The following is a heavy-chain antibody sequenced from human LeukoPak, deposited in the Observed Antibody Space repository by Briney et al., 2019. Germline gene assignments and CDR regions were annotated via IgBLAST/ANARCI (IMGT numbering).Heavy chain of an antibody. CDR1: GGTFSSYA. J-gene: IGHJ3*02. D-gene: IGHD3-22*01. Sequence: ASVKVSCKASGGTFSSYAISWVRQAPGQGLEWMGGIILIFGTANYAQKFQGRVTITADESTSTAYMELSSLRSEDTAVYYCATPEGYYYDSSGLLDAFDIWGQGTMVTVSS. V-gene: IGHV1-69*13. CDR3: ATPEGYYYDSSGLLDAFDI. CDR2: IILIFGTA.